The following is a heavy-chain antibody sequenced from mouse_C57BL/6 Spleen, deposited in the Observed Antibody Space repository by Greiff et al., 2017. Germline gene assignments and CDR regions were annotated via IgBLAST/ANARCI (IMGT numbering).Heavy chain of an antibody. D-gene: IGHD1-1*01. CDR2: INPSTGGT. V-gene: IGHV1-42*01. Sequence: VQLQQSGPELVKPGASVKISCKASGYSFTGYYMNWVKQSPEKSLEWIGEINPSTGGTTYNQKFKAKATLTVDKSSSTAYMQLKSLTSEDSAVYYCARFSYYGSSYGYAMDYWGQGTSVTVSS. J-gene: IGHJ4*01. CDR3: ARFSYYGSSYGYAMDY. CDR1: GYSFTGYY.